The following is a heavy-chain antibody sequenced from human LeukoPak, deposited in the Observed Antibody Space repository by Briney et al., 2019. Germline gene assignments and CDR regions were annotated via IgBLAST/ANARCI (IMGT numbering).Heavy chain of an antibody. CDR2: ISSSSSYI. CDR1: GFTFSSYS. CDR3: ARDDYDSSGPDYYFDY. V-gene: IGHV3-21*01. D-gene: IGHD3-22*01. Sequence: GGSLRLSCAASGFTFSSYSMNRVRQAPGKGLEWVSSISSSSSYIYYADSVKGRFTISRDNAKNSLYLQMNSLRAEDTAVYYCARDDYDSSGPDYYFDYWGQGTLVTVSS. J-gene: IGHJ4*02.